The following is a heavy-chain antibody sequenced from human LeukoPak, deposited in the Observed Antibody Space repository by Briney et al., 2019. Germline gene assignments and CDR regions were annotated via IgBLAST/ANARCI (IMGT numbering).Heavy chain of an antibody. CDR1: GGTFSSYA. Sequence: ASVEVSCKASGGTFSSYAISWVRQAPGQGLEWMGWMNPNSGNTGYAQKFPGRVTMTRNTSISTAYMELSSLRSEDTAVYYCARGLKVRGVITRYYYYMDVWGKGTTVTISS. D-gene: IGHD3-10*01. J-gene: IGHJ6*03. CDR2: MNPNSGNT. CDR3: ARGLKVRGVITRYYYYMDV. V-gene: IGHV1-8*02.